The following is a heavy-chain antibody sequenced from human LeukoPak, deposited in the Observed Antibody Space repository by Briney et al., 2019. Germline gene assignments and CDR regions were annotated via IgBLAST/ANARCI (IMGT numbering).Heavy chain of an antibody. D-gene: IGHD5-18*01. CDR1: GFTFSSYA. J-gene: IGHJ4*02. V-gene: IGHV3-23*01. CDR2: ISGGGGTT. Sequence: PGGSLRLSCAASGFTFSSYAMSWVRQAPGKGLEWVSAISGGGGTTVYADSVKGRFTISRDNSKNTLFLQMNSLGAEDTAIYYCAKRYSQGTFDYWGQGTLVTVSS. CDR3: AKRYSQGTFDY.